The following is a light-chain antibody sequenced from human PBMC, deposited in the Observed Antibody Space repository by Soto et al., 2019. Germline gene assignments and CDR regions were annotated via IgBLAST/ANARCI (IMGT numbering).Light chain of an antibody. Sequence: QSALTQPASVSGSPGQSITISCTGTSSDIGSYDLVSWYQQHPGKAPKLMIYEVTKRPSGVSNRFSGSKSGSTASLTISGLQAEDEADYFCCSHADRIIWVLGGGTKLTVL. CDR2: EVT. J-gene: IGLJ3*02. V-gene: IGLV2-23*02. CDR1: SSDIGSYDL. CDR3: CSHADRIIWV.